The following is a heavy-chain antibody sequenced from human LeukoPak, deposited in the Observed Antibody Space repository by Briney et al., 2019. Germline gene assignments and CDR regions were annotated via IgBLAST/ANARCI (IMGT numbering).Heavy chain of an antibody. CDR2: INPSGGST. Sequence: ASVKVSCKASGYTFTSYYMHWVRQAPGQGLEWMGIINPSGGSTSYAQKFQGRVTMTRDMSTSTVYMELSSLRSEDTAVYYCARDVEMATIGTLYYYYYMDVWGKGTTVTDSS. D-gene: IGHD5-24*01. CDR1: GYTFTSYY. V-gene: IGHV1-46*01. CDR3: ARDVEMATIGTLYYYYYMDV. J-gene: IGHJ6*03.